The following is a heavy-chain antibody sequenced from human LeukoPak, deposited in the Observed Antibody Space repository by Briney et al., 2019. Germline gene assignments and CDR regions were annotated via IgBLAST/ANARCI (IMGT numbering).Heavy chain of an antibody. CDR1: GLTFSDYS. J-gene: IGHJ4*02. D-gene: IGHD6-13*01. V-gene: IGHV3-23*01. CDR2: ISAGGGST. Sequence: PGGSLRLSCAVSGLTFSDYSMTWVRQAPGKGLFWVSGISAGGGSTYYADSVKGRFTISRDNSRNTLCLQMNSLSAEDTAVYYCAKDAAGPEYWGQGTLVAVSS. CDR3: AKDAAGPEY.